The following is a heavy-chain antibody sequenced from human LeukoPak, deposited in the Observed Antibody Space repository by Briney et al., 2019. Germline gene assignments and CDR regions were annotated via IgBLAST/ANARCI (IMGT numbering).Heavy chain of an antibody. D-gene: IGHD2-15*01. CDR3: ARGADGVSSNSRGWFDP. CDR2: IYYSGST. CDR1: GGSISSYY. V-gene: IGHV4-59*01. J-gene: IGHJ5*02. Sequence: SGTLSLTCTVSGGSISSYYWSWIRQPPGKGLEWIGYIYYSGSTNYNPSLKSRVTISVDTSKNQFSLKLSSVTAADTAVYSCARGADGVSSNSRGWFDPWGQGTLVTVSS.